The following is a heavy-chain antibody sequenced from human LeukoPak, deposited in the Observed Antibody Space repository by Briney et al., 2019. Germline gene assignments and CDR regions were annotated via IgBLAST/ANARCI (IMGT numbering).Heavy chain of an antibody. CDR2: MNPNNGNT. Sequence: ASVKVSCKASGYTFTSYHINWVRQATGQGLERMGWMNPNNGNTGFAQKFQGRVTMTRNTSISTAYMDLSSLTSEDTAVYYCARGSTTGTSDYWGQGTLVTVSS. D-gene: IGHD1-1*01. V-gene: IGHV1-8*01. CDR3: ARGSTTGTSDY. J-gene: IGHJ4*02. CDR1: GYTFTSYH.